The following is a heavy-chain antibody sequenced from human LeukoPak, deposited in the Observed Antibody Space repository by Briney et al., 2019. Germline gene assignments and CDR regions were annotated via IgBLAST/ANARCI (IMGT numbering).Heavy chain of an antibody. Sequence: GESLKISCKGSGYSFTNYWIGWVRQMPGKGLEWMGIIYPGDSYTRYSPSFQGKVTISADKSITTAYLQWSSLKASDTAMYYCARRMVRGVIISWFDPWGQGTPVTVSS. CDR1: GYSFTNYW. CDR2: IYPGDSYT. J-gene: IGHJ5*02. CDR3: ARRMVRGVIISWFDP. V-gene: IGHV5-51*01. D-gene: IGHD3-10*01.